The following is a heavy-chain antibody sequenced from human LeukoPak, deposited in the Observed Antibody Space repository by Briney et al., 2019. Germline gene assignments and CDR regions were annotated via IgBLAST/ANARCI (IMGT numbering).Heavy chain of an antibody. J-gene: IGHJ4*02. Sequence: ASVKVSCKASGYTFTNYYIHWVRQAHGQGLEWMGIINPSGGSTNYAQKFQGRVTMTTDTSTITVYMEVSSLRSEDTAVYYCARWRTTYLDYWGQGTLVTVSS. CDR3: ARWRTTYLDY. D-gene: IGHD1/OR15-1a*01. CDR1: GYTFTNYY. V-gene: IGHV1-46*01. CDR2: INPSGGST.